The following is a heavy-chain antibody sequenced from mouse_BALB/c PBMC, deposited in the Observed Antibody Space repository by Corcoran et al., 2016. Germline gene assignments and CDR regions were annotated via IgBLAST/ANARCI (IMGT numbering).Heavy chain of an antibody. CDR2: INTYTGET. Sequence: QMQLVQSGPELQKTGETVKISCKASGYTFTNNGINWVKQAPGKRLKWMGWINTYTGETTYAYDVKDRLAFSLATSANTADLQINNLKNEDMATYVCGNGNYLDYWGQGTTLTVS. D-gene: IGHD2-1*01. CDR3: GNGNYLDY. V-gene: IGHV9-1*02. CDR1: GYTFTNNG. J-gene: IGHJ2*01.